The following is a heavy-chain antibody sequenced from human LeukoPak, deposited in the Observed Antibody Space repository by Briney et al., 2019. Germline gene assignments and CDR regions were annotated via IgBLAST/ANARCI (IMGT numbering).Heavy chain of an antibody. CDR2: IYNGVNT. V-gene: IGHV4-61*01. CDR3: ARGVAAMYSRGTYFDY. J-gene: IGHJ4*02. D-gene: IGHD5-18*01. Sequence: SETLSLTCTVSGASVSSASYWTWIRQPPGKGVEWIAHIYNGVNTNYNPSLKSRVTISVDTSKNQFSLRLSSVTAADTAVYYCARGVAAMYSRGTYFDYWAREPWSPSPQ. CDR1: GASVSSASY.